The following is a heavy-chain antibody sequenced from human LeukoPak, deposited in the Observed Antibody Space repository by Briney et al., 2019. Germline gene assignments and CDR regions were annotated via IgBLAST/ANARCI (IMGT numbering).Heavy chain of an antibody. J-gene: IGHJ4*02. CDR2: ISWNSGSI. D-gene: IGHD3-22*01. CDR3: AKDVQDINYDTFDY. Sequence: GGSLRLSCAASGFTFDDYAMHWVRQAPGKGLEWVSGISWNSGSIGYADSVKGRFTISRDNAKNSLYLQMNSLRAEDTALYYCAKDVQDINYDTFDYWGQGTLVTVSS. V-gene: IGHV3-9*01. CDR1: GFTFDDYA.